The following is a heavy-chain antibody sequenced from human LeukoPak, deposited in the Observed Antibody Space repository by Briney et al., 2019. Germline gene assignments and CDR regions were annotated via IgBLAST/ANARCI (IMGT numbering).Heavy chain of an antibody. CDR1: GFTFSSYW. J-gene: IGHJ4*02. CDR3: ARGFPAIAPTGMKGPFDY. V-gene: IGHV3-74*01. CDR2: INSDGSTT. Sequence: GGSLRLSCAASGFTFSSYWMNWIRQAPEKGLVWVSRINSDGSTTSHADSVKGRFTISRDNAKNMLYLQLNSLRAEDTAIYYCARGFPAIAPTGMKGPFDYWGQGTLVTVSS. D-gene: IGHD6-13*01.